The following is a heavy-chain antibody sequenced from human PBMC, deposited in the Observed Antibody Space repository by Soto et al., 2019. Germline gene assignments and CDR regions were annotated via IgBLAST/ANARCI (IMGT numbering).Heavy chain of an antibody. CDR1: GDSISSRSHY. CDR3: AREGRHSGGMRESWFDP. Sequence: PSETLSLTCAVSGDSISSRSHYWNWIRRVPGKGLEFIGYIFYTGATYYNPSLRGRISMSVDTSKNQSSLTLRSVTAADTAIYYCAREGRHSGGMRESWFDPWGQGTQVTVSS. J-gene: IGHJ5*02. D-gene: IGHD3-10*01. V-gene: IGHV4-31*11. CDR2: IFYTGAT.